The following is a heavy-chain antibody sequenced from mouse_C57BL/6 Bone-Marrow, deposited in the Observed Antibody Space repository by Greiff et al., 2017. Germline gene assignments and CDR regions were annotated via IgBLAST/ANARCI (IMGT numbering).Heavy chain of an antibody. V-gene: IGHV1-63*01. CDR3: ARYYYGRSYAMDY. J-gene: IGHJ4*01. CDR1: GYTFTNYW. Sequence: QVQLQQSGAELVRPGTSVKMSCKASGYTFTNYWIGWAKQRPGHGLEWIGDIYPGGGYTNYNEKFKGKATLTADKSSSTAYMQFSSLTSEDSAIYYCARYYYGRSYAMDYWGQGTSVTVSS. CDR2: IYPGGGYT. D-gene: IGHD1-1*01.